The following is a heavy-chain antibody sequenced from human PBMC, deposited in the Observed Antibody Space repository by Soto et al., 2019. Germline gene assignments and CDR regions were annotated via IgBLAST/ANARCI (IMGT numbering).Heavy chain of an antibody. V-gene: IGHV3-30-3*01. CDR2: ISYDGNKK. CDR1: GFTFSSYS. D-gene: IGHD6-13*01. J-gene: IGHJ4*02. CDR3: ARDNAIWQAGIGYFDY. Sequence: QVQLVESGGGVVQPGRSLRLSCAASGFTFSSYSMHWVRQAPGKGLEWVALISYDGNKKYYADSVKGRFTISRDNSKDTLYLQMNSLKPEDTAVYYCARDNAIWQAGIGYFDYLGQGTLVTVSS.